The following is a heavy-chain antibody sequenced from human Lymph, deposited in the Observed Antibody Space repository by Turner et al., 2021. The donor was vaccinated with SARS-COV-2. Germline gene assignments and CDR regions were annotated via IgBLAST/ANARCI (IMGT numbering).Heavy chain of an antibody. CDR1: GYTFTSYD. D-gene: IGHD1-26*01. CDR2: MNPNRGNT. CDR3: ARGRYSGGGMDV. Sequence: QVQLVQSGAEVKKPGDSVKVSCKAPGYTFTSYDINWVRQATGQGLEWMGWMNPNRGNTGYAQKFQGRVTMTRNTSISTAYMELSSLRSEDTAVYYCARGRYSGGGMDVWGQGTTVTVSS. V-gene: IGHV1-8*02. J-gene: IGHJ6*02.